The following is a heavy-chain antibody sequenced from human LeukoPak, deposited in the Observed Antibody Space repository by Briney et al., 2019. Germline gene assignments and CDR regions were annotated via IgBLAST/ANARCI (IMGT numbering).Heavy chain of an antibody. CDR2: TSSDLNVK. D-gene: IGHD3-10*01. J-gene: IGHJ4*02. CDR1: GFTFRNYV. CDR3: AREGYYGSGSPPSLYFDY. Sequence: GGSLRLSCAASGFTFRNYVIHWVRQAPGKGLEWVAVTSSDLNVKLDADSVKGRFTIYRDNSRSTLYLQMHSLSPEDTAIYYCAREGYYGSGSPPSLYFDYWGQGTLVTVSS. V-gene: IGHV3-30-3*01.